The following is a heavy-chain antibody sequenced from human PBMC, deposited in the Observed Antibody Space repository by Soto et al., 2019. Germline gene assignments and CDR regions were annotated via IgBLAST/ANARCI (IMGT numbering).Heavy chain of an antibody. J-gene: IGHJ3*02. CDR1: GGSISSGGYY. CDR2: IYYSGST. D-gene: IGHD6-19*01. V-gene: IGHV4-31*03. Sequence: SETLSLTCTVSGGSISSGGYYWSWIRQHPGKGLEWIGYIYYSGSTYYNPSLKSRVTISVDTSKNQFSLKLSSVTAADTAVYYCARDKGGGSGWAGNPGAFDIWGQGTMVTVSS. CDR3: ARDKGGGSGWAGNPGAFDI.